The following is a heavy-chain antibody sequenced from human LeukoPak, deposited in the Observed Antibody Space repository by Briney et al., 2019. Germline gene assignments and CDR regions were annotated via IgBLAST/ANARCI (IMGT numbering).Heavy chain of an antibody. V-gene: IGHV3-11*01. CDR3: ARMASIAVAMS. D-gene: IGHD6-19*01. CDR1: GFTFNDFY. J-gene: IGHJ5*02. CDR2: ISSSGTNI. Sequence: GGSLRLSCAASGFTFNDFYMIWIRQAPGKGLEWVSHISSSGTNIYYADPVKGRFTISRDNAKNSLYLQMNNLRAEDTAVYYCARMASIAVAMSWGQGTLVTVSS.